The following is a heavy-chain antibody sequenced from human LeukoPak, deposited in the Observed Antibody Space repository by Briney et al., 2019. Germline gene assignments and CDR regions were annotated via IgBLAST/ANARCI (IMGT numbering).Heavy chain of an antibody. CDR1: GGSISNGY. J-gene: IGHJ4*02. Sequence: SETLSLTCTVSGGSISNGYCGWIRQRPGKRLEWIGSIDYSGSTNYNPSLKSRVTISVDTSKNQFSLNLRSVTAADTAVYYCAGQNIPTPHDYWGQGTQVTVSS. D-gene: IGHD2-2*02. CDR3: AGQNIPTPHDY. V-gene: IGHV4-59*12. CDR2: IDYSGST.